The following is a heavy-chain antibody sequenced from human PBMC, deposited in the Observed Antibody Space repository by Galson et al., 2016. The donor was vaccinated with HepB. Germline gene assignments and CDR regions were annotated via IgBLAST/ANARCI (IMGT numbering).Heavy chain of an antibody. V-gene: IGHV4-59*01. CDR1: GDSISGYY. J-gene: IGHJ5*02. D-gene: IGHD3-3*01. CDR2: LYYTGSS. CDR3: ARGDFSGTYYEYIWFDP. Sequence: SETLSLTCSVSGDSISGYYWNWIRQPPGKGLQWLGYLYYTGSSHFHPSLRSRVTISVDTSKNQFSMRMTSVTAADTAVYYCARGDFSGTYYEYIWFDPWGPGTLVTVSS.